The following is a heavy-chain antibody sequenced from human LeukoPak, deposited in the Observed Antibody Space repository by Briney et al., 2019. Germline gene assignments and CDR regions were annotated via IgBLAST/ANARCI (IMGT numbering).Heavy chain of an antibody. Sequence: PSETLSLTCTVSGGSISIYYWSWIRQPPGKGLEWIGYIYYSGSTNYNPSLKSRVTISVDTSKNQFSLKLSSVTAADTAVYYCARVCGPSSSTSCYTDAFDIWGQGTMVTVSS. J-gene: IGHJ3*02. CDR3: ARVCGPSSSTSCYTDAFDI. CDR1: GGSISIYY. CDR2: IYYSGST. D-gene: IGHD2-2*02. V-gene: IGHV4-59*01.